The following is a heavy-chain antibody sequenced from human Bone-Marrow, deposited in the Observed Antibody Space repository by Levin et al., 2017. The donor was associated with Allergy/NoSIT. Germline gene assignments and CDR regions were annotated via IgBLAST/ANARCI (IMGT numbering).Heavy chain of an antibody. Sequence: GASVKVSCKASGYTFTIYYMHWVRQAPGQGLEWMGIINPSGGGTSYAQKFQGRVTMTRDTPTSTVYMEVSSLKSEDTAVYYCARGGTHYDSTDFDYWGQGTMVTVS. J-gene: IGHJ4*03. V-gene: IGHV1-46*01. CDR2: INPSGGGT. CDR3: ARGGTHYDSTDFDY. CDR1: GYTFTIYY. D-gene: IGHD3-22*01.